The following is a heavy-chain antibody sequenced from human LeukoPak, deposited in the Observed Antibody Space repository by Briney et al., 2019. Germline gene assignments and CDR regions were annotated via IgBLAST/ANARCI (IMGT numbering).Heavy chain of an antibody. V-gene: IGHV3-7*01. CDR2: INQDGSKE. CDR1: GFIFSNYL. D-gene: IGHD5-12*01. Sequence: PGGSLRLSCTASGFIFSNYLMTWVRQAPGKGLEWVAQINQDGSKEYYIDSVKARFSISRDNARNSLSLQMNSLRAEDTAVYYCVRDGGVSGYDLLDYWGQGTLATVSS. J-gene: IGHJ4*02. CDR3: VRDGGVSGYDLLDY.